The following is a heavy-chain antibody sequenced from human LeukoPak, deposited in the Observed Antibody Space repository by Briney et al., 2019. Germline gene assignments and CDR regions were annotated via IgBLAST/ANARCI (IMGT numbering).Heavy chain of an antibody. V-gene: IGHV4-59*01. Sequence: SETLSLTCTVSGGSINSYYWSWIRQPPGKGLEWIGYIYYSGSTNYNPSLKSRVTISVDTSKNQFSLRLSSVTAADTAVYYCARHLGQLWVGDWCDPWGQGTLVTVSS. CDR3: ARHLGQLWVGDWCDP. CDR1: GGSINSYY. CDR2: IYYSGST. J-gene: IGHJ5*02. D-gene: IGHD3-10*01.